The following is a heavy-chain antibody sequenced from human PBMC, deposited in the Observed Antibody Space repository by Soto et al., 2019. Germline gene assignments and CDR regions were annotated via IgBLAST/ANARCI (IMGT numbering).Heavy chain of an antibody. V-gene: IGHV3-7*03. CDR3: ARDWGGLGY. J-gene: IGHJ4*02. CDR2: IIKDGSEK. Sequence: VQVVESGGGLVQPGGSLRLSCAASGFTFGSYWMTWVRQAPGKGLEWVANIIKDGSEKNYVDSVKGRFTISRDNAKNTLYLEMNSLRVEDTAVYYCARDWGGLGYWGQGTLVTVSS. D-gene: IGHD3-10*01. CDR1: GFTFGSYW.